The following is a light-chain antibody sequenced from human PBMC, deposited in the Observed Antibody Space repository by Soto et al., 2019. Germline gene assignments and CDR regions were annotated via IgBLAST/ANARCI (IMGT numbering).Light chain of an antibody. CDR1: SSDVGSYNL. CDR2: EGS. Sequence: QSVLTQPASVSGSPGQSITISCTGTSSDVGSYNLVSWYQQHPGKAPKLMIYEGSKRPSGVSNRFSGSKSGNTASLTISGLQTEDEADYYCCSYAGSSTLVFGTGTKLPVL. J-gene: IGLJ1*01. CDR3: CSYAGSSTLV. V-gene: IGLV2-23*01.